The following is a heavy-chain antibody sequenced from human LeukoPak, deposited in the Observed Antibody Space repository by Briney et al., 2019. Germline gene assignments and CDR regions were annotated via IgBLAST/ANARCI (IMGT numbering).Heavy chain of an antibody. J-gene: IGHJ4*02. CDR2: IYTSGST. D-gene: IGHD3-3*01. V-gene: IGHV4-61*02. CDR1: GGSISSGSYY. CDR3: ARGCGYDFWSGYPDY. Sequence: SETLSLTCTVSGGSISSGSYYWRWIRQPAGKGLEWIGRIYTSGSTNYNPSLKSRVTISVDTSKNQFSLKLSSVTAADTAVYYCARGCGYDFWSGYPDYWGQGTLLTVSS.